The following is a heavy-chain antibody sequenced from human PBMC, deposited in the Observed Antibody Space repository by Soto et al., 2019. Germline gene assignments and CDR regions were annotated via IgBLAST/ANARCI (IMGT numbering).Heavy chain of an antibody. CDR1: LISFSAYW. CDR3: ASSLGATNGF. Sequence: PGGSLRLSCAVSLISFSAYWMSFVRQAPGKGLEWVANIKPDGSCKYYVDSVKGRFTISRDNVKDSLYLEMNNLRPDYTATYYCASSLGATNGFWGQGTMVTVSS. CDR2: IKPDGSCK. J-gene: IGHJ4*02. V-gene: IGHV3-7*03. D-gene: IGHD1-26*01.